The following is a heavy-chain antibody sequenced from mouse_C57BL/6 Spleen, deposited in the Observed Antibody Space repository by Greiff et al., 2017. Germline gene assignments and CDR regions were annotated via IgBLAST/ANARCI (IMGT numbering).Heavy chain of an antibody. V-gene: IGHV1-15*01. J-gene: IGHJ3*01. CDR3: TGGGYYGSGGFAY. Sequence: QVQLQQSGAELVRPGASVTLSCKASGYTFTDYEMHWVKQTPVHGLEWIGAIDPETGGTAYNQKFKGQAILTADKSSSTAYMELRSLTSEDSAVYYCTGGGYYGSGGFAYWGQGTLVTVSA. CDR2: IDPETGGT. D-gene: IGHD1-1*01. CDR1: GYTFTDYE.